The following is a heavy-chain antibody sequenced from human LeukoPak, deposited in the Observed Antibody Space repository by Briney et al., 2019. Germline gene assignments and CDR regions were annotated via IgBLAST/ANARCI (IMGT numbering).Heavy chain of an antibody. V-gene: IGHV3-21*01. CDR1: GFTFSSYS. CDR2: ISSSSSYI. J-gene: IGHJ5*02. Sequence: PGGSLRLSCAASGFTFSSYSMNWVRQAPGKGLECVSSISSSSSYIYYADSVKGRFTISRDNAKNSLYLQMNSLRAEDTAVYYCARDRLEDDSSGYYFEWFDPWGQGTLVTVSS. CDR3: ARDRLEDDSSGYYFEWFDP. D-gene: IGHD3-22*01.